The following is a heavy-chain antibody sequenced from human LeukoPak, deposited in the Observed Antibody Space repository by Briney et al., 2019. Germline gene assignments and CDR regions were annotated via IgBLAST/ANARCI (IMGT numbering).Heavy chain of an antibody. CDR1: GYTFTGYY. CDR2: INPNSGGT. D-gene: IGHD6-13*01. CDR3: ARVPYSSSWYGLDP. V-gene: IGHV1-2*06. J-gene: IGHJ5*02. Sequence: GESLKISCKGSGYTFTGYYMHWVRQAPGQGLEWMGRINPNSGGTNYAQKFQGRVTMTRDTSISTAYMELSRLRSDDTAVYYCARVPYSSSWYGLDPWGQGTLVTVSS.